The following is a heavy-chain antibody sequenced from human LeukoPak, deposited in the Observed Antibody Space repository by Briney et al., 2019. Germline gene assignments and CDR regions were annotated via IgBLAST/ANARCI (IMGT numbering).Heavy chain of an antibody. CDR3: ARDPQHIVVVTAYNWFDP. Sequence: SETLSLTCTVSGGSISSYYWSWIRQPPGKGLEWIGYIYYSGSTNYNPSLKSRVTISVDTSKNQFSLKLSPVSAADTAVYYCARDPQHIVVVTAYNWFDPWGQGTLVTVSS. CDR2: IYYSGST. D-gene: IGHD2-21*02. V-gene: IGHV4-59*01. J-gene: IGHJ5*02. CDR1: GGSISSYY.